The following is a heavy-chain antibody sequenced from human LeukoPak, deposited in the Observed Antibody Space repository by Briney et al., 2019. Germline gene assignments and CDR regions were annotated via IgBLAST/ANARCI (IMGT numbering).Heavy chain of an antibody. CDR3: AKERGYCSSTSCYLPYWYFDL. CDR2: IYTSGST. J-gene: IGHJ2*01. V-gene: IGHV4-4*07. Sequence: PSETLSLTCTVSGGSISSYYWSWIRQPAGKGLEWIGRIYTSGSTNYNPSIMSRVTMLVDTSKNQFSLKLSSVAAADTAVYYCAKERGYCSSTSCYLPYWYFDLWGRGTLVTVSS. D-gene: IGHD2-2*01. CDR1: GGSISSYY.